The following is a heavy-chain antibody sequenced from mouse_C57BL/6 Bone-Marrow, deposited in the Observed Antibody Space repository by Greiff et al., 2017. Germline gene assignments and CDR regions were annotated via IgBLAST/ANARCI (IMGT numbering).Heavy chain of an antibody. J-gene: IGHJ2*01. CDR2: IYPGSGNT. Sequence: QVQLQQSGAELVRPGASVKLSCKASGYTFTDYYINWVKQRPGQGLEWIARIYPGSGNTYYNEKFKGKATLTAEKSSSTAYMQLSSLTSEDSAGYFCAREGGRDYFDYWGQGTTLTVSS. V-gene: IGHV1-76*01. CDR1: GYTFTDYY. CDR3: AREGGRDYFDY.